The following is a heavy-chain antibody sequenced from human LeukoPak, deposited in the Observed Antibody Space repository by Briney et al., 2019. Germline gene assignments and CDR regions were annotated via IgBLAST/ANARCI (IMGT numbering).Heavy chain of an antibody. CDR1: GGSISSYY. CDR2: IYYSGST. D-gene: IGHD4-23*01. CDR3: ARRSYGGNSAYFDY. V-gene: IGHV4-59*08. Sequence: PSETLSLTCTASGGSISSYYWSWIRQPPGKGLEWIGNIYYSGSTNYNSSLKSRVTISVDTSKNQFSLTLSSVTAADTAVYYCARRSYGGNSAYFDYWGQGTLVTVSS. J-gene: IGHJ4*02.